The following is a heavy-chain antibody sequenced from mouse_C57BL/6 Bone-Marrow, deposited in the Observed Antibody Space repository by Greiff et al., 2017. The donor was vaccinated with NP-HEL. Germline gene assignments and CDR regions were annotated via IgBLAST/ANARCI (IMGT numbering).Heavy chain of an antibody. CDR1: GYTFTDYY. Sequence: EVQLVESGPVLVKPGASVKMSCKASGYTFTDYYMNWVKQSHGKSLEWIGVINPYNGGTSYNQKFKGKATLTVDKSSSTAYMELNSLTSEDSAVYYCASPNWAWFAYWGQGTLVTVSA. V-gene: IGHV1-19*01. D-gene: IGHD4-1*01. CDR3: ASPNWAWFAY. CDR2: INPYNGGT. J-gene: IGHJ3*01.